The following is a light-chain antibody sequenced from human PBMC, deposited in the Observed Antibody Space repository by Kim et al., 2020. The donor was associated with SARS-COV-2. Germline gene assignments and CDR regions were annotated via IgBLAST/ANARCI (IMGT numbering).Light chain of an antibody. Sequence: SPGERATLSCRASQRVSSNLAWYQQKPGQAPRLLIYGASTRATGIPARFSGSGSGTEFTLTISSLQSEDFAVYYCQQYNNWPPATFGQGTRLEIK. CDR1: QRVSSN. CDR3: QQYNNWPPAT. V-gene: IGKV3-15*01. J-gene: IGKJ5*01. CDR2: GAS.